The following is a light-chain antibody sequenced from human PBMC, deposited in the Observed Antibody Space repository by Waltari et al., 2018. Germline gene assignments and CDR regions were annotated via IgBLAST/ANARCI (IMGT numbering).Light chain of an antibody. J-gene: IGLJ1*01. CDR2: ANS. Sequence: QSVLTQPPSVSGAPGQRVTIPRTGISSNVGANYDVHWYQQVPPTAPKLLIYANSNRPSGVPDRFSGSKSGTSASLAITGLQAEDEADYYCQSHDHSLHAYVFGTGTKVTVL. V-gene: IGLV1-40*01. CDR3: QSHDHSLHAYV. CDR1: SSNVGANYD.